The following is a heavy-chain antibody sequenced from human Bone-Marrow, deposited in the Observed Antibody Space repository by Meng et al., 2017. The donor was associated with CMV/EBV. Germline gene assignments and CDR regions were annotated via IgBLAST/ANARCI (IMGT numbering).Heavy chain of an antibody. Sequence: SETLSLTCIVSGGSVSSGSYYWSWIRQPPGKGLDWIGNVYYSGSTNYNPSLKSRVTISVDTSKNQFSLKLNSVTAADAAVYYCASYNWNYFFDYWGQGSLVTVSS. V-gene: IGHV4-61*01. D-gene: IGHD1-7*01. CDR2: VYYSGST. J-gene: IGHJ4*02. CDR1: GGSVSSGSYY. CDR3: ASYNWNYFFDY.